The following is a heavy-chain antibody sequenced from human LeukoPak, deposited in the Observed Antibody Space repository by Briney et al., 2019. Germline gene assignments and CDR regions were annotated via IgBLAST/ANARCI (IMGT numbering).Heavy chain of an antibody. CDR3: ARDFFPIVDSTWYEIGY. Sequence: GGSLRLSCAASGFTFSSYGMHWVRQAPGKGLEWVAFIRYDGSNKYYADSVKGRFTISRDNSKNTLYLQMNSLRAEDTAVYYCARDFFPIVDSTWYEIGYWGQGTLVTVSS. CDR1: GFTFSSYG. J-gene: IGHJ4*02. CDR2: IRYDGSNK. D-gene: IGHD6-13*01. V-gene: IGHV3-30*02.